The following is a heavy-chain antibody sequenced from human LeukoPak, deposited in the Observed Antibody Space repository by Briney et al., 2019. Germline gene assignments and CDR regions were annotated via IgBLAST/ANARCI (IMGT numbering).Heavy chain of an antibody. Sequence: PSETLSLTCTVSGGSISSGGYYWSWLRQHPGKGLEWIGYIYYSGSTYYNPSLKSRVTISVDTSKNQFSLKLSSVTAADTAVYYCARQVRRPMTDYFDYWGQGTLVTVSS. V-gene: IGHV4-31*03. CDR3: ARQVRRPMTDYFDY. D-gene: IGHD2-21*01. CDR2: IYYSGST. J-gene: IGHJ4*02. CDR1: GGSISSGGYY.